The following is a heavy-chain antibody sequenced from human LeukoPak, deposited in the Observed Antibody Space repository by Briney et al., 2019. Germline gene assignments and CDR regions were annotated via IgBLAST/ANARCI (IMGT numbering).Heavy chain of an antibody. V-gene: IGHV3-7*01. CDR1: GFSISAYW. D-gene: IGHD6-6*01. CDR3: AKDGGIAARRPNYYYYYYMDV. J-gene: IGHJ6*03. CDR2: INQDGSEK. Sequence: PGGSLRLSCAASGFSISAYWMTWVRQAPGKGLEWVANINQDGSEKYSVDSVKGRFTISRDNAKNSLYLQLNSLRAEDTAVYYCAKDGGIAARRPNYYYYYYMDVWGKGTTVTVSS.